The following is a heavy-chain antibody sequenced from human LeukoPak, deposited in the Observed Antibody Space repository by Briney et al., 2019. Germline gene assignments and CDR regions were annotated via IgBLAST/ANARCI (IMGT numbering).Heavy chain of an antibody. CDR3: ARDGRPTNYYDSSGYYNY. J-gene: IGHJ4*02. V-gene: IGHV3-33*01. D-gene: IGHD3-22*01. Sequence: PGRSLRLSCAASGSTFSSYGMHWVRQAPGKGLEWVAVIWYDGSNKYYADSVKGRFTISRDNSKNTLYLQMNSLRAEDTAVYYCARDGRPTNYYDSSGYYNYWGQGTLVTVSS. CDR2: IWYDGSNK. CDR1: GSTFSSYG.